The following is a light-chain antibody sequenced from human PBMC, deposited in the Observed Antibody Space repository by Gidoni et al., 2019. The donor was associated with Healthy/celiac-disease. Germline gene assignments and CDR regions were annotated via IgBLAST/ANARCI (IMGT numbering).Light chain of an antibody. CDR3: QSYDSSPRVV. CDR2: GNS. V-gene: IGLV1-40*01. Sequence: QSVLTQPPSVSGAPGQRVTIPCTGSSSNIGAGYDVHWYQQLPGTAPKLLIYGNSNRPSGVPDRFSGSKSGTSASLAITGLQAEDEADYYCQSYDSSPRVVFGGGTKLTVL. J-gene: IGLJ2*01. CDR1: SSNIGAGYD.